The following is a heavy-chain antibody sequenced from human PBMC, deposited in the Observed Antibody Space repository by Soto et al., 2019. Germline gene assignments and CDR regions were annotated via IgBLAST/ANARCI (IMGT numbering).Heavy chain of an antibody. J-gene: IGHJ6*02. Sequence: VKVSCKASGGTFSSYAISWVRQAPGQGLEWMGGIIPIFGTANYAQKFQGRVTITADESTSTAYMELSSLRSEDTAVYYCARDQSSYYDSSGYPGVYGMDVWGQGTTVTVSS. V-gene: IGHV1-69*13. CDR3: ARDQSSYYDSSGYPGVYGMDV. D-gene: IGHD3-22*01. CDR1: GGTFSSYA. CDR2: IIPIFGTA.